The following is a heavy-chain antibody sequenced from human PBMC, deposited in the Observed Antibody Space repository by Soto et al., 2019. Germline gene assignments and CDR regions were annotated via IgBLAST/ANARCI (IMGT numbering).Heavy chain of an antibody. CDR2: IIPIFGTA. D-gene: IGHD1-26*01. J-gene: IGHJ4*02. CDR3: ARDGGRHSGGIDY. V-gene: IGHV1-69*01. Sequence: QVQLVQSGAEVKKPGSSVKVSCKASGGTFSSYSINWVGQAPGQGLEWMGVIIPIFGTANYAQQFQGRVTITADESTSTAYMEPSSLRSEDTAVYYCARDGGRHSGGIDYWGQGTVVTVSS. CDR1: GGTFSSYS.